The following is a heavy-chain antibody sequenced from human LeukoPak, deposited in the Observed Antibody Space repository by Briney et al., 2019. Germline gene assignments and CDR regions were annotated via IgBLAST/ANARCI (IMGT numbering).Heavy chain of an antibody. Sequence: TETLSLTCSVYGRSFSGYYWSWIRQPPGKGLEWVGEINHSGSTNYNPPLKSRVTISLDTSKNQFSLKLSSVTAADTDVYYCASSAPYQLPTPFVDWGQGTLVTVSS. CDR1: GRSFSGYY. J-gene: IGHJ4*02. CDR3: ASSAPYQLPTPFVD. D-gene: IGHD2-2*01. V-gene: IGHV4-34*01. CDR2: INHSGST.